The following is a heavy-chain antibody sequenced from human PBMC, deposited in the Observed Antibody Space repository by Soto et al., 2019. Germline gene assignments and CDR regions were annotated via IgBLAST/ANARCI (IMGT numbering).Heavy chain of an antibody. CDR2: IYYSGST. J-gene: IGHJ4*02. CDR3: ARVEAYCGGDCDYYFDY. D-gene: IGHD2-21*01. Sequence: SETLSLTCTVSGGSISSSSYYWGWIRQPPGKGLEWIGSIYYSGSTYYNPSLKSRVTISVDTSKNQFSLKLSSVTAADTAVYYCARVEAYCGGDCDYYFDYWGQGTLVTVSS. V-gene: IGHV4-39*01. CDR1: GGSISSSSYY.